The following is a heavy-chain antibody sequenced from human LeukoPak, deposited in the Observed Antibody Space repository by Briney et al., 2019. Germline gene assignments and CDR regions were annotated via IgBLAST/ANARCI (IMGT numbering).Heavy chain of an antibody. J-gene: IGHJ4*02. D-gene: IGHD3-22*01. V-gene: IGHV1-69*05. CDR3: ARGPFDGYYFDY. CDR2: IIPIFGAA. Sequence: GSSVKVSCKASGGTFSSYAISWVRQAPGQGLEWMGRIIPIFGAANYAQKFQGRVTITTDESTSTAYMELSSLRSEDTAVYYCARGPFDGYYFDYWGQGTLVTVSS. CDR1: GGTFSSYA.